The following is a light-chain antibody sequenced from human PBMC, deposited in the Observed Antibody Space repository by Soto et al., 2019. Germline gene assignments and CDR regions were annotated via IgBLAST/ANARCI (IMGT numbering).Light chain of an antibody. CDR3: KQYNTGPPFT. CDR2: GAS. CDR1: QSVTSS. J-gene: IGKJ5*01. Sequence: ESGLRHSHGIISLSKSERADLYCRASQSVTSSLAWYQQKPGQAPRLLSLGASTRATGIPARFSGSESGTEFTLTISSLQSEDFAVYYCKQYNTGPPFTFGQGTRLEIK. V-gene: IGKV3-15*01.